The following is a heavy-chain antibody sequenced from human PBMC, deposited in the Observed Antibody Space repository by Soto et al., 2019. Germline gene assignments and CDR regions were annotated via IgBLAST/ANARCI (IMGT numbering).Heavy chain of an antibody. Sequence: QVQLVQSGAEVKKPGASVKVSCKASGYTFTSYAMHWVRQAPGQRLEWMGWINAGNGNTKYSQKFQGRVTITRDTSASTAYMELSSLRSEDTAVYYCASSIDSGSYSKGPSYYYMDVWGKGTTVTVSS. CDR1: GYTFTSYA. CDR3: ASSIDSGSYSKGPSYYYMDV. D-gene: IGHD3-10*01. V-gene: IGHV1-3*01. CDR2: INAGNGNT. J-gene: IGHJ6*03.